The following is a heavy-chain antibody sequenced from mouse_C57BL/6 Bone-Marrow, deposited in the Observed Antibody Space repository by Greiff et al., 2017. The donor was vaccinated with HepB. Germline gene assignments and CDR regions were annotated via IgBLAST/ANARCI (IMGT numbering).Heavy chain of an antibody. CDR2: IYPRSGNT. J-gene: IGHJ2*01. Sequence: QVQLQQSGAELARPGASVKLSCKASGYTFTSYGISWVKQRTGQGLEWIGEIYPRSGNTYYNEKFKGKATLTADKSSSTACMELRSLTSEDSAVYFCARSLYYYGSNRYYFDYWGQGTTLTVSS. CDR1: GYTFTSYG. CDR3: ARSLYYYGSNRYYFDY. V-gene: IGHV1-81*01. D-gene: IGHD1-1*01.